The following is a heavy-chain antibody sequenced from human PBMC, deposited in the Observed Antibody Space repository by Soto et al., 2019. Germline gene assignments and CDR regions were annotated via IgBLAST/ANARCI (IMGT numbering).Heavy chain of an antibody. CDR1: GGSISSDY. Sequence: SETLSLTCAVSGGSISSDYWSWIRQPPGKGLEWIGYIYYSGSTNYNPSLKSRVTISVDTSKNQFSLKLSSVTAADTAVYYCARIGLVYWFDPWGQGTLVTVSS. V-gene: IGHV4-59*01. D-gene: IGHD2-8*02. CDR3: ARIGLVYWFDP. CDR2: IYYSGST. J-gene: IGHJ5*02.